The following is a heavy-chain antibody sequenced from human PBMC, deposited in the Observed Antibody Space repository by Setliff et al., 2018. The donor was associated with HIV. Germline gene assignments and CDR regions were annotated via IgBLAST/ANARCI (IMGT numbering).Heavy chain of an antibody. CDR3: ARVQPGEWVDY. D-gene: IGHD2-2*01. J-gene: IGHJ4*02. Sequence: PSETLSLTCTVSGGSISSSSYYWGWIRQPPGKGLEWVGSLYFSGRAYYNPSPKSRVTVSVDASKNQFSLKLSSVTAADTAVYYCARVQPGEWVDYWGQGTLVTVSS. CDR1: GGSISSSSYY. CDR2: LYFSGRA. V-gene: IGHV4-39*07.